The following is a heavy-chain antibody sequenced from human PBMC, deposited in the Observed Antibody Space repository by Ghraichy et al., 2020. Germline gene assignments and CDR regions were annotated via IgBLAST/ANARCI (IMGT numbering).Heavy chain of an antibody. CDR1: GFTFSNAW. J-gene: IGHJ6*02. D-gene: IGHD2-2*02. CDR3: TTGAGYCSSTSCYTPYYYYGMDV. Sequence: GGSLRLSCAASGFTFSNAWMSWVRQAPGKGLEWVGRIKSKTDGGTTDYAAPVKGRFTISRDDSKNTLYLQMNSLKTEDTVVYYCTTGAGYCSSTSCYTPYYYYGMDVWGQGTTVTVSS. V-gene: IGHV3-15*01. CDR2: IKSKTDGGTT.